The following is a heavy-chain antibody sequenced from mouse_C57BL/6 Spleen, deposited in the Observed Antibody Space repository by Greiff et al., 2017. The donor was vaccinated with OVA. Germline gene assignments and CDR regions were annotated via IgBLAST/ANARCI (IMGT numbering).Heavy chain of an antibody. J-gene: IGHJ3*01. D-gene: IGHD2-3*01. CDR1: GYTFTSYW. V-gene: IGHV1-64*01. CDR2: IHPNSGST. CDR3: ARSGEDYAGYWFAY. Sequence: QVQLQQPGAELVKPGASVKLSCKASGYTFTSYWMHWVKQRPGQGLEWIGMIHPNSGSTNYNEKFKSKATLTVNKSSSTAYMQLSILTSEDSAVYYCARSGEDYAGYWFAYWGQGTLVTVSS.